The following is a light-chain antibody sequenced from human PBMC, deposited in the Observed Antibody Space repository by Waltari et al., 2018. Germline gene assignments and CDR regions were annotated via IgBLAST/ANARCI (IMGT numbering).Light chain of an antibody. V-gene: IGLV2-23*02. CDR1: SSDVGGYNS. J-gene: IGLJ1*01. CDR3: CSYAGSSTSFV. Sequence: QSALPQPASVSGSPGQSIPISCTRTSSDVGGYNSVSWYQQHPGKAPKLLIYEVSKRPSGGSNRFSGSKSGNTASLTISGLQAEDEADYYCCSYAGSSTSFVFGTGTKVTVL. CDR2: EVS.